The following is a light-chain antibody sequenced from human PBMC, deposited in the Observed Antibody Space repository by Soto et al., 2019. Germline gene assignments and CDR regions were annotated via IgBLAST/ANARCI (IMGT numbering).Light chain of an antibody. CDR3: HQYDDGPYT. CDR2: GAS. J-gene: IGKJ2*01. CDR1: QSVSSN. V-gene: IGKV3-15*01. Sequence: EIVMTQSPATLSVSLGERATLSCRASQSVSSNVAWYQQIPGQTPRLLIYGASTRATGIPVRFSGSGSGTEFTLTISSLQSEDFAVYYCHQYDDGPYTFGQGTKVDIK.